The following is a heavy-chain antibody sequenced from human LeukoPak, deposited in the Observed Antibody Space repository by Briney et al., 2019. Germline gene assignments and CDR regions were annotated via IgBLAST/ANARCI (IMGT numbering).Heavy chain of an antibody. Sequence: GGSLKISCKGSGYSFTSYWIGWVRQMPGKGLEWMGIIYPGYSDTRSSPSFQGQVTISADKSISTPYLQWSSLKASDTAMYYCARSRGRYYYMDVWGKGTTVTISS. J-gene: IGHJ6*03. CDR1: GYSFTSYW. D-gene: IGHD3-10*01. V-gene: IGHV5-51*01. CDR3: ARSRGRYYYMDV. CDR2: IYPGYSDT.